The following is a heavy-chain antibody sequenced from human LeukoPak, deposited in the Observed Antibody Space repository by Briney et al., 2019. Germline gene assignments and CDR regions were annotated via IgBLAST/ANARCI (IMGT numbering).Heavy chain of an antibody. V-gene: IGHV4-39*07. CDR2: IYYSGST. CDR1: GGSISSSSYY. J-gene: IGHJ3*02. Sequence: NTSETLSLTCTVSGGSISSSSYYWGWIRQPPGKGLEWIGSIYYSGSTYYNPSLKSRVTISVDTSKNQFSLKLSSVTAADTAVYYCARGVGYSSSSVTDADAFDIWGQGTMVTVSS. D-gene: IGHD6-6*01. CDR3: ARGVGYSSSSVTDADAFDI.